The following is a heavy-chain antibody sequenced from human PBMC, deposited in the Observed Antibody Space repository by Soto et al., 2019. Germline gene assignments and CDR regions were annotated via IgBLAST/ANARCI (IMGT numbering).Heavy chain of an antibody. CDR3: ARAVGAIEGMDV. V-gene: IGHV1-69*02. CDR2: IIPILGIA. J-gene: IGHJ6*02. CDR1: GGTFSSYT. D-gene: IGHD1-26*01. Sequence: QVQLVQSGAEVKKPGSSVKVSCKASGGTFSSYTISWVRQAPGQGLEWMGRIIPILGIANYAQKFQGRVTITADKSTSTAYMEQSSLRSEDTAVYYCARAVGAIEGMDVWGQGTTVTVSS.